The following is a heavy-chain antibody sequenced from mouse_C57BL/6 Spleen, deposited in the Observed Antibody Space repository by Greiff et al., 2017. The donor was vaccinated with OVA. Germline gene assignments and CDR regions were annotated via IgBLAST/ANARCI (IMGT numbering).Heavy chain of an antibody. CDR1: GYTFTSYW. J-gene: IGHJ2*01. CDR2: INPSNGGT. V-gene: IGHV1-53*01. D-gene: IGHD2-1*01. CDR3: ARGVYYGNYLVDY. Sequence: QVQLKESGTELVKPGASVKLSCKASGYTFTSYWMHWVKQRPGQGLEWIGNINPSNGGTNYNEKFKSKATLTVDKSSSTAYRQLSSRASENSAVYYSARGVYYGNYLVDYWGQGTTLTVSS.